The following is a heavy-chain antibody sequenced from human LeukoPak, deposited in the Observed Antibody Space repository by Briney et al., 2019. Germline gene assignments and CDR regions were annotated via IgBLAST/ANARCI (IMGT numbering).Heavy chain of an antibody. V-gene: IGHV4-38-2*02. CDR2: VFHRGTT. CDR1: GYSINSAFY. CDR3: VRDGYYGSGSPGWFGP. J-gene: IGHJ5*02. Sequence: SETLSLTCTVSGYSINSAFYWGWIRVPPGKGLEWIGSVFHRGTTYYNSSLKSRVNISIDTSKNQFSLKLNSLTAEDTAMYYCVRDGYYGSGSPGWFGPWGPGTLDIVSA. D-gene: IGHD3-10*01.